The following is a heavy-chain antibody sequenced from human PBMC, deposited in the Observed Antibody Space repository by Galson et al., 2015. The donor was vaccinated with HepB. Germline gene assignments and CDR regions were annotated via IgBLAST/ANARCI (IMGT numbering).Heavy chain of an antibody. CDR1: GFTFSSYW. J-gene: IGHJ4*02. V-gene: IGHV3-74*01. CDR3: ARGYYSSGWYGGY. Sequence: SLRLSCAASGFTFSSYWMHWVRQAPGKGLVWVSRINSDGSSTNYADSVKGRFTISRDNAKNTLYLQMNSLRVEDTAVYYCARGYYSSGWYGGYWGQGTLVTVSS. CDR2: INSDGSST. D-gene: IGHD6-19*01.